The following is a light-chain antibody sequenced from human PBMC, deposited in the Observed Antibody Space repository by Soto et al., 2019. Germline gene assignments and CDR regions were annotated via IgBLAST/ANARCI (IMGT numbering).Light chain of an antibody. CDR1: SSDVGSYNR. CDR2: EVS. Sequence: QSVLTQPPSVSGSPGQLVAVSCTGTSSDVGSYNRVSWYQQPPGTAPKLMIYEVSNRPSGVPDRFSGSKSGNTASLTISGLQAEDEADYYCSSFTSDTTYVFGTGTKLTVL. V-gene: IGLV2-18*02. CDR3: SSFTSDTTYV. J-gene: IGLJ1*01.